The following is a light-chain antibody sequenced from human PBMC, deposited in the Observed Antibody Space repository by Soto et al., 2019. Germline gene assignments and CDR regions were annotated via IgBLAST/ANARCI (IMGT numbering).Light chain of an antibody. CDR1: QSLLHSSGYNY. CDR3: MEALQTPLP. CDR2: LVS. V-gene: IGKV2-28*01. Sequence: EIVVTQYPLSLPVTPGEPASISCRSSQSLLHSSGYNYVDWYLQKPGQSPQLLIYLVSNRASGVPERFSGSGSGTDFTLKISRVEAEDVGHYYCMEALQTPLPFGQGARPEVK. J-gene: IGKJ5*01.